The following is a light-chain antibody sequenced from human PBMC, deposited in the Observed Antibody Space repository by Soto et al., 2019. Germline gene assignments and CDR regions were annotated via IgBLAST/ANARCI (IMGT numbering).Light chain of an antibody. V-gene: IGKV1-39*01. CDR1: QSISTY. CDR2: AAS. CDR3: QQSYSTPYT. Sequence: DIQMTQSPSSLSAFVGDRVTITCRASQSISTYLNWYQQKPGEAPKLLIYAASSLQSGVPSRFSGSGSGTDFTLTISSLQPEDFAAYYCQQSYSTPYTFGQGTKLEIK. J-gene: IGKJ2*01.